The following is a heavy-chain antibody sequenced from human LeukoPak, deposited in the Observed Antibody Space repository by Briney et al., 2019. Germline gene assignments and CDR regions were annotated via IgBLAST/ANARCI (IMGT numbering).Heavy chain of an antibody. V-gene: IGHV3-73*01. CDR2: IRSRAKSYET. CDR1: GYSFSDFA. CDR3: TRPGDTEGDY. J-gene: IGHJ4*02. Sequence: GGSLRLSCAASGYSFSDFAIHWVRQASGKGLEWVGRIRSRAKSYETSYAASVRGRFTISRDDLQNTAYLQMNSLKNDDTALYYCTRPGDTEGDYWGQGTLVTASS. D-gene: IGHD5-18*01.